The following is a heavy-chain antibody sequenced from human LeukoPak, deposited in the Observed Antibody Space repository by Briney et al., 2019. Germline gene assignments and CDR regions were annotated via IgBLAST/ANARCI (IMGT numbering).Heavy chain of an antibody. Sequence: GASVKVSCKASGYTFTSYDINWVRQPTGLGLEWMGWMNPNSGNTGYAQKFQGRVTMTRNTSISTAYMELSSLRSEDTAVYYCARGIAVAAWFDPWGQGTLVTVSS. V-gene: IGHV1-8*01. CDR3: ARGIAVAAWFDP. CDR1: GYTFTSYD. J-gene: IGHJ5*02. CDR2: MNPNSGNT. D-gene: IGHD6-19*01.